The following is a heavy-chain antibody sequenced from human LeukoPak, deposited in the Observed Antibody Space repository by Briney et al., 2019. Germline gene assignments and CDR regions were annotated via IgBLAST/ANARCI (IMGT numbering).Heavy chain of an antibody. V-gene: IGHV4-59*12. J-gene: IGHJ4*02. Sequence: SETLSLTCTVSGGSISSYYWSWIRQPPGKGLEWIGYISYSGSANYNPSLKSRLTISVGSSKNRFSLKLSSVTAADTAVYYCARLGDCGGDCYQDYWGQGTLVTVSS. D-gene: IGHD2-21*02. CDR1: GGSISSYY. CDR3: ARLGDCGGDCYQDY. CDR2: ISYSGSA.